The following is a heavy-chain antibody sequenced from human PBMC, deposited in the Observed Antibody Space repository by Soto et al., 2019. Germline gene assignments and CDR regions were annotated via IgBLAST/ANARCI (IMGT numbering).Heavy chain of an antibody. V-gene: IGHV1-18*01. J-gene: IGHJ4*02. CDR1: GYTFTNYG. Sequence: QVQLVQSGDELKKPGASVRVSCKASGYTFTNYGISWVRQAPGQGLEWMGWISGYNGNTQYAQKHTGRVSMTTDTSTSTAYMELWSLRADDTAVYYCARDGVASTVTTFDYWGQGTLVTVSS. CDR2: ISGYNGNT. CDR3: ARDGVASTVTTFDY. D-gene: IGHD4-17*01.